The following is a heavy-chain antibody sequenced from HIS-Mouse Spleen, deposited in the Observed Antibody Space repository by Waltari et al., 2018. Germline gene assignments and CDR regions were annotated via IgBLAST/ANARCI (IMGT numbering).Heavy chain of an antibody. CDR3: AREIPYSSSWYDWYFDL. V-gene: IGHV4-39*07. D-gene: IGHD6-13*01. CDR2: IYYSGST. CDR1: GGSTSSSSYY. Sequence: QLQLQESGPGLVKPSETLSLTCPVSGGSTSSSSYYWGWIRQPPGKGLEWIGSIYYSGSTYYNPSLKSRVTILVDTSKNQFSLKLSSVTAADTAVYYCAREIPYSSSWYDWYFDLWGRGTLVTVSS. J-gene: IGHJ2*01.